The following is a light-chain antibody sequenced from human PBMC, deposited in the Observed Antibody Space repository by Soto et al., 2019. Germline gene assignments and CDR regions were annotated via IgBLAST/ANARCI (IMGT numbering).Light chain of an antibody. CDR3: QVWDSISDHFV. J-gene: IGLJ1*01. CDR1: NIGSKS. V-gene: IGLV3-21*02. Sequence: SYELTQPPAVSVAPGQTARISCGGNNIGSKSVHWFQQKPGQAPVLVVYDDNDRPSGIPERFSGSNSGNTATLTISRLEAGDEADYYCQVWDSISDHFVFGTGTKLTVL. CDR2: DDN.